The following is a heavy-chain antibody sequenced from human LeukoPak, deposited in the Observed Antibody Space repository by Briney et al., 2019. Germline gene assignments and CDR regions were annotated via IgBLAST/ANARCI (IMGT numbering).Heavy chain of an antibody. V-gene: IGHV1-46*01. J-gene: IGHJ4*02. Sequence: ASVKVSCKASGYTFTSYYMHWVRQAPGQRLEWMGIINPSGGSTSYAQKFQGRVTMTRNTSISTAYMELSSLRSEDTAVYYCAREADYYGSGSFQPADYWGQGTLVTVSS. D-gene: IGHD3-10*01. CDR2: INPSGGST. CDR3: AREADYYGSGSFQPADY. CDR1: GYTFTSYY.